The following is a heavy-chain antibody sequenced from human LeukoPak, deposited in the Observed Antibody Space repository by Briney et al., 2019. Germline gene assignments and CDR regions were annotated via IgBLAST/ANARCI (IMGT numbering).Heavy chain of an antibody. CDR2: IYYSGST. D-gene: IGHD3-10*01. CDR1: GGSISTSNYY. CDR3: ARSHGSGSYCNLNDY. V-gene: IGHV4-61*05. J-gene: IGHJ4*02. Sequence: SETLSLTCTVSGGSISTSNYYWGWIRQPPGKGLEWIGNIYYSGSTNYNPSLRSRVTISVDTSKNQFSLKLSSVTAADTAVYYCARSHGSGSYCNLNDYWGQGTLVTVSS.